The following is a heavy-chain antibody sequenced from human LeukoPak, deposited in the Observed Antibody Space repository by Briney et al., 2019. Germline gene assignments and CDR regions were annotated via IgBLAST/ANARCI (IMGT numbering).Heavy chain of an antibody. V-gene: IGHV3-23*01. CDR3: AKAIFGVVATPYYMDV. CDR1: GFTFSSYA. D-gene: IGHD3-3*01. J-gene: IGHJ6*03. CDR2: ISGSGGST. Sequence: GGSLRLSCAASGFTFSSYAMSWVRQAPGKGLEWVSAISGSGGSTYYADSVKGRFTISRDNSKNTLYPQMNSLRAEDTAVYYCAKAIFGVVATPYYMDVWGKGTTVTVSS.